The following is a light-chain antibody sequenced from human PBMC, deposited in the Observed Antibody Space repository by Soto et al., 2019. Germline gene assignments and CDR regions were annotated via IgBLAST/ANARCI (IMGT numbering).Light chain of an antibody. CDR1: QSITSY. CDR2: GAS. J-gene: IGKJ5*01. CDR3: QQCDSTPIS. V-gene: IGKV1-39*01. Sequence: DIQMTQSPSSLSASVGDRVTITCRAGQSITSYLNWYQQKPGKAPKLLIYGASTLQSGVPSRFSGSGSGTDFTLTISSLQPEDFATYYCQQCDSTPISFGQGTRQEIK.